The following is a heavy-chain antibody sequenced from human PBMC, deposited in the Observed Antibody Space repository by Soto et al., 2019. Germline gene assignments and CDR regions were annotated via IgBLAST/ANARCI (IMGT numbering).Heavy chain of an antibody. CDR3: ARDVRGYSGYAEIDY. Sequence: ASVKVSCKASGYTLTSYGISWVRQAPGQGLEWMGWISAYNGNTNYAQKLQGRVTMTTDTSTSTAYMELRSLRSDDTAVYYCARDVRGYSGYAEIDYWGQGTLVTVSS. CDR2: ISAYNGNT. V-gene: IGHV1-18*01. CDR1: GYTLTSYG. J-gene: IGHJ4*02. D-gene: IGHD5-12*01.